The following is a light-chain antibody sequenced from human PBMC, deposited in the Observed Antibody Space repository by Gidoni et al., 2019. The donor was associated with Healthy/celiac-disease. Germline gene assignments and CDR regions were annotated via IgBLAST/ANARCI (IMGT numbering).Light chain of an antibody. J-gene: IGKJ3*01. CDR1: QSVSSY. Sequence: EIVLTQSPATLSLSPGERATLSCRASQSVSSYLAWYQQKPGQAPRLIIYDASNSATGIPARFSGSGSGTDFTLTISSLEPEDFAVYYCQQRSNWPPLFTFGPGTKVDIK. CDR3: QQRSNWPPLFT. V-gene: IGKV3-11*01. CDR2: DAS.